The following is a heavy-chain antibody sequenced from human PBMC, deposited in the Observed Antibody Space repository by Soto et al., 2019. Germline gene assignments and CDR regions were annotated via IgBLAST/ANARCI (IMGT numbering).Heavy chain of an antibody. CDR3: ARSFSDSYYDLDF. V-gene: IGHV3-9*01. CDR2: ISWNSASM. J-gene: IGHJ4*02. CDR1: GFTFDDYA. Sequence: GGSLRLSCAASGFTFDDYAMHWVRQAPGRGLERVSGISWNSASMDYADSVKDRFSISRDNAENSLYLQMNILKIEDTAFYYCARSFSDSYYDLDFWGQGTLVTVSS. D-gene: IGHD1-26*01.